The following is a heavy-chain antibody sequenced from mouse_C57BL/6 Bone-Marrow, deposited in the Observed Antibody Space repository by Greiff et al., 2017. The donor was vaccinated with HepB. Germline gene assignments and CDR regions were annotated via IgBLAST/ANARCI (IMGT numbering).Heavy chain of an antibody. V-gene: IGHV1-61*01. J-gene: IGHJ1*03. CDR3: ARNDGNFHWYFDV. Sequence: QVQLQQPGAELVRPGSSVKLSCKASGYTFTSYWMDWVKQRPGQGLEWIGNIYPSDSETHYNQKFKDKATLTVDKSSSTAYMQLSSLTSEDSAVYYCARNDGNFHWYFDVWGTGTTVTVSS. CDR2: IYPSDSET. D-gene: IGHD2-1*01. CDR1: GYTFTSYW.